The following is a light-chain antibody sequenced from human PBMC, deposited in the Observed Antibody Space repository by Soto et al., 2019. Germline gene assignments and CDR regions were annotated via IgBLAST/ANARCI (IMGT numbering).Light chain of an antibody. Sequence: DIQMTQSPSTLSASVGDRVTITCRASESVVKWLAWYQQKPGKAPRLLIYKASSLESGVPSRFSGGGSGTDFTLTISSLQPDDSATYYCQQYNSYWWTFGKGTKVEIK. J-gene: IGKJ1*01. CDR1: ESVVKW. CDR3: QQYNSYWWT. V-gene: IGKV1-5*03. CDR2: KAS.